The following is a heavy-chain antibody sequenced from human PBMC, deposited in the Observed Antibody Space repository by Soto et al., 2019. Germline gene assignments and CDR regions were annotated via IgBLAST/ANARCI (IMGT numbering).Heavy chain of an antibody. CDR1: GFIFNNYA. CDR2: ISGRGGNT. V-gene: IGHV3-23*01. D-gene: IGHD4-17*01. CDR3: AKPSLSGDYAGSFDS. J-gene: IGHJ4*02. Sequence: GGSLRLSCAASGFIFNNYAINWVRQVPGKGLEWVSGISGRGGNTFYADSMKGRFTISRDNSKNTVYLQMTNLRVEDTAIYYCAKPSLSGDYAGSFDSWGQGTLVTVSS.